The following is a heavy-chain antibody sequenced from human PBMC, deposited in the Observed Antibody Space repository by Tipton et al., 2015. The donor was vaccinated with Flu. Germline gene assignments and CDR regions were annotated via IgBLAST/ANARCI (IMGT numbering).Heavy chain of an antibody. CDR3: ARGNPTNYYDSSGYPYYFDY. CDR2: IWYDGSNK. J-gene: IGHJ4*02. Sequence: SLRLSCAASGFTFSSYGMHWVRQAPGKGLEWVAVIWYDGSNKYYADSVKGRFTISRDNSKNTLYLQMNSLRAEDTAVYYCARGNPTNYYDSSGYPYYFDYWGQGTLVTVSS. CDR1: GFTFSSYG. D-gene: IGHD3-22*01. V-gene: IGHV3-33*08.